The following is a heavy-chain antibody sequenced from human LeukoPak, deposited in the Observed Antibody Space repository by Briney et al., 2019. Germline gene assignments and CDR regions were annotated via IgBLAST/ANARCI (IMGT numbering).Heavy chain of an antibody. J-gene: IGHJ4*02. V-gene: IGHV3-33*01. CDR1: GFTFSSYG. CDR2: IWYDGSNK. CDR3: ARALYYYDSSGPPFDY. Sequence: GGSLRLSCAASGFTFSSYGMHWVRQAPGKGLELVGVIWYDGSNKYYADSVKGRFTISRDNSKNTLYLQMNSLRAEDTAVYYCARALYYYDSSGPPFDYWGQGPLVTVSS. D-gene: IGHD3-22*01.